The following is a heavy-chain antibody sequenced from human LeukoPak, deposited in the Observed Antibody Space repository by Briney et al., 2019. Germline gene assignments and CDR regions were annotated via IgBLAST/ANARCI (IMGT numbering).Heavy chain of an antibody. Sequence: GGSLRLSCAASGFTFSSYSMNWVRQAPGKGLEWVSSISSSSSYIYYADSVKGRFTISRDNAKNSLYLQMNSLRAEDTAVYYCAREGGDFWSGYYTRDYWGQGTLVTVSS. CDR3: AREGGDFWSGYYTRDY. CDR1: GFTFSSYS. D-gene: IGHD3-3*01. CDR2: ISSSSSYI. V-gene: IGHV3-21*01. J-gene: IGHJ4*02.